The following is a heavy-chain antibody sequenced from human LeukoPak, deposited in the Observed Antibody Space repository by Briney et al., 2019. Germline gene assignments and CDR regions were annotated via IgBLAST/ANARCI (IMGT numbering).Heavy chain of an antibody. CDR2: ISSSGGII. D-gene: IGHD4-17*01. V-gene: IGHV3-48*03. CDR1: GFTFSSYE. CDR3: ARESDYGDFFFDY. J-gene: IGHJ4*02. Sequence: PGGSLRLSCAALGFTFSSYEMSWVRQAPGKGLEWVSYISSSGGIIYYADSVKGRFTISRDNAKNSLYLQMNSLRAEDTAVYYCARESDYGDFFFDYWGQGTLVTVSS.